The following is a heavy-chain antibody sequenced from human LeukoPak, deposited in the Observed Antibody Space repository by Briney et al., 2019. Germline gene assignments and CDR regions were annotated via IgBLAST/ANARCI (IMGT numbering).Heavy chain of an antibody. J-gene: IGHJ6*02. V-gene: IGHV3-30*18. D-gene: IGHD6-13*01. CDR2: ISYDGSNK. CDR1: GFPFSCYG. CDR3: AKELQQQVLEYYYYGMDV. Sequence: PGGSLRLSCAGSGFPFSCYGMHWVRQAPGKGLEWVAVISYDGSNKYYADSVKGRFTISRDNSKNTLYLQMNSLRAEDTAVHSCAKELQQQVLEYYYYGMDVWGQGTTVTVSS.